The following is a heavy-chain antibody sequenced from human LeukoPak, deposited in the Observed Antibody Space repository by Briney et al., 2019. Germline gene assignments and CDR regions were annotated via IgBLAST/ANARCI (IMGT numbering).Heavy chain of an antibody. V-gene: IGHV3-21*01. CDR3: ARAGYCSGGSCFDY. CDR1: GFTFSSYS. J-gene: IGHJ4*02. CDR2: ISSSSSYI. Sequence: GGSLRLSCAASGFTFSSYSMNWVRQAPGKGLEWVSSISSSSSYIYYADSAKGRFTISRDNAKNSLYLQMSSLRAEDTAVYYCARAGYCSGGSCFDYWGQGTLVTVSS. D-gene: IGHD2-15*01.